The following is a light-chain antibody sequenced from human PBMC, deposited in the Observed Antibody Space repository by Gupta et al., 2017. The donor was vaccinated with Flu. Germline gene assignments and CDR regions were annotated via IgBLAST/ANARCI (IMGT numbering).Light chain of an antibody. CDR3: QQYDNWSYT. CDR1: QCGSSY. Sequence: IVVAQSPAPLSVSTGKRATLSCRPRQCGSSYLAWHQQKPGQAPRLLIYGASTRATGIPARFSGSGSGTEFTLTISSLQSEDVAVYYCQQYDNWSYTFGHGTKLEIK. J-gene: IGKJ2*01. CDR2: GAS. V-gene: IGKV3D-15*01.